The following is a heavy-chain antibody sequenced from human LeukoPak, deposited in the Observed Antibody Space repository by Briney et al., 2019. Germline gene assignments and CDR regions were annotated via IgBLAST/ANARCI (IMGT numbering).Heavy chain of an antibody. J-gene: IGHJ4*02. D-gene: IGHD3-22*01. CDR1: GGSISGGYY. CDR3: ARATSDYYFGDY. CDR2: IHYTGST. V-gene: IGHV4-31*03. Sequence: SETLSLTCNVSGGSISGGYYWTWIRQHPGKGLEWVGYIHYTGSTYYNPSLKSRITVSVDMSKNQFSLKLNSVTAADTAVYYRARATSDYYFGDYWGQGTLVTVSS.